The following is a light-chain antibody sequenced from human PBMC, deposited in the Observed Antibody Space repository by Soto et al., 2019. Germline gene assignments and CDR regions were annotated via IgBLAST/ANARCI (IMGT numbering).Light chain of an antibody. Sequence: QSVLTQPPSVSAAPGQKVTISCSGSSSNIGNNYISWYQQLPGTAPKFLIYDNNKRPSGIPDRFSCSKSGTSATLGITGLQTGDEADYYCGTWDSSLSTVVIGGGTKLTVL. CDR2: DNN. CDR3: GTWDSSLSTVV. V-gene: IGLV1-51*01. CDR1: SSNIGNNY. J-gene: IGLJ2*01.